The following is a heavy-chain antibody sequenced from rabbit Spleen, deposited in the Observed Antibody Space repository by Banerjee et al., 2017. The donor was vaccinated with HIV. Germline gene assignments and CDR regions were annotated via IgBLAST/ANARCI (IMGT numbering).Heavy chain of an antibody. V-gene: IGHV1S45*01. J-gene: IGHJ4*01. Sequence: QEQLVESGGGLVTPGASLTLTCKASGIDFSSYTFICWVRQAPGKGLEWIGCTYTGNAKVYYASWAKGRFTVSKTSSTTVTLQLNSLTAADTATYFCARGPPYAGYAGYGYVYLNLWGQGTLVTVS. CDR3: ARGPPYAGYAGYGYVYLNL. CDR1: GIDFSSYTF. D-gene: IGHD6-1*01. CDR2: TYTGNAKV.